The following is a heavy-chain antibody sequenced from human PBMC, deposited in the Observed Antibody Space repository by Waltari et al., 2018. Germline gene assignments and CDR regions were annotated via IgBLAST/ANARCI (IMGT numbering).Heavy chain of an antibody. CDR1: GGSISSYY. V-gene: IGHV4-59*01. CDR3: ARGAYYSGSTWTVDY. Sequence: QVQLQESGPGLVKPSETLSLTCTVSGGSISSYYWRWIRQPPGKGLEWIGYIYYSGSTNYNPSLKSRVTISVDTSKNQFSLKLSSVTAADTAVYYCARGAYYSGSTWTVDYWGQGTLVTVSS. D-gene: IGHD1-26*01. J-gene: IGHJ4*02. CDR2: IYYSGST.